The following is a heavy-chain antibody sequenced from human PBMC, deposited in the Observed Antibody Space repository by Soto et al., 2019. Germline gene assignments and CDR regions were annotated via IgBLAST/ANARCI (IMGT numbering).Heavy chain of an antibody. D-gene: IGHD1-1*01. J-gene: IGHJ4*02. CDR1: GTFISSGC. CDR3: ARWVEVSLDYFDS. Sequence: SETLSLTCTVSGTFISSGCWCWVRPTPGKALEWIGHVFHNGRTYYNPSLKGRVGILVDTSRNQFSLNLNSMTVADTAVYYCARWVEVSLDYFDSWGQGIPVTVSS. V-gene: IGHV4-30-4*01. CDR2: VFHNGRT.